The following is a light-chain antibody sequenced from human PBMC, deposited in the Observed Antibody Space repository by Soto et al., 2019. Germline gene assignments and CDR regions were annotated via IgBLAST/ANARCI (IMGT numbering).Light chain of an antibody. CDR1: SRDIGGYNW. CDR3: TSYTSTTWV. V-gene: IGLV2-14*01. CDR2: EVS. Sequence: QSVLTQPASVSGSPGQSITISCAGTSRDIGGYNWVSWYQQHPGKAPQLIIFEVSNRPSGVSNRFSGSKSGNTASLTISGLQADDEADYYCTSYTSTTWVFGGGTQLTVL. J-gene: IGLJ3*02.